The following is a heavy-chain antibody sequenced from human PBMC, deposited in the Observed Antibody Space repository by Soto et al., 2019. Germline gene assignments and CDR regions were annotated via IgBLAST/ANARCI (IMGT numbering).Heavy chain of an antibody. D-gene: IGHD1-26*01. J-gene: IGHJ3*02. Sequence: QVQLVQSGAEVKKPGSSVKVSCKASGGTFSSYAISWVRQAPGQGLEWMGGIIPIFGTANYAQKFQGIVTITADESTSSAYMELSSLRSEDTAVYYCARDRLGSVGAEAFDIWGHGTMVTVSS. CDR3: ARDRLGSVGAEAFDI. CDR1: GGTFSSYA. V-gene: IGHV1-69*01. CDR2: IIPIFGTA.